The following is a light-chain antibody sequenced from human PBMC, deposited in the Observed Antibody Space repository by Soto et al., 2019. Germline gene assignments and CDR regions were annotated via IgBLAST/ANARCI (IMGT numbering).Light chain of an antibody. CDR1: RSNIGTNT. CDR3: ASWDDSLNGFYV. CDR2: GNN. V-gene: IGLV1-44*01. J-gene: IGLJ1*01. Sequence: QSVLTQPPTASGTPGQSVTISCSGSRSNIGTNTVNWYQQLPGTAPKLLMYGNNDRPAGVSDRFSGSQSGTSASLAISGLQSEDEAVYYCASWDDSLNGFYVFGTGTKLTVL.